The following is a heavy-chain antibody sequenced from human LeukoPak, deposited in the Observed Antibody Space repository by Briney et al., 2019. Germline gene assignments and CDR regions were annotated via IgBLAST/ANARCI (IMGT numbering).Heavy chain of an antibody. CDR2: TYSGGST. D-gene: IGHD5-24*01. CDR3: ARGRRDGYNSFDAFDI. J-gene: IGHJ3*02. Sequence: PGGSLRLSCAASGFTVSSNYMNWVRQAPGKGLEWVSLTYSGGSTYYADPVKGRFSISRDNSKNTLYLQMNSLRAEDTAVYYCARGRRDGYNSFDAFDIWGQGTMVTVSS. V-gene: IGHV3-53*01. CDR1: GFTVSSNY.